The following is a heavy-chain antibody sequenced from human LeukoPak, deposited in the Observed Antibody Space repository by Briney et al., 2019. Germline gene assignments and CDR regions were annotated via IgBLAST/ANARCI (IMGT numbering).Heavy chain of an antibody. CDR1: GCSFSSNGYY. Sequence: SGTLSLSCTVSGCSFSSNGYYWGWIRQPPGQELEWYGSSYYSGSYYYNPSLRSRVTLSVDTSKSQFSLKLSSVTAADTAVYYCARHLNYDFWSGLYYYYYYGMDVWGQGTMVTVSS. J-gene: IGHJ6*02. V-gene: IGHV4-39*01. CDR3: ARHLNYDFWSGLYYYYYYGMDV. CDR2: SYYSGSY. D-gene: IGHD3-3*01.